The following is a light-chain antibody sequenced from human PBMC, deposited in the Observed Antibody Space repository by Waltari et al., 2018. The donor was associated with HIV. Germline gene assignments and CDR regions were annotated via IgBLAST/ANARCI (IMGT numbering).Light chain of an antibody. CDR3: QEYDNLLSIT. J-gene: IGKJ5*01. CDR1: EDINDS. V-gene: IGKV1-33*01. CDR2: AAS. Sequence: DIQMTQSPSCLSASVGDRVTITCQASEDINDSLNWYQQKPGKAPNLLIYAASSLETGVPSRFSGSGSGTLFTLTISSLQPEDIATYYCQEYDNLLSITFGQGTRLEIK.